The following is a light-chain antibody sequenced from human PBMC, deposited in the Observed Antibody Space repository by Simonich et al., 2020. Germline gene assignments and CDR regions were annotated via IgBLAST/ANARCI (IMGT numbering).Light chain of an antibody. J-gene: IGLJ2*01. CDR1: SRAVGGDNY. Sequence: QSALTQPASVSGSPGQSSTISCTGTSRAVGGDNYVSWYQQHPGKAPKLMIYDVSNRPSGVSNRFSGSKSGNTASLTISGLQAEDEADYYCSSYTSSSTLFGGGTKLTVL. V-gene: IGLV2-14*01. CDR3: SSYTSSSTL. CDR2: DVS.